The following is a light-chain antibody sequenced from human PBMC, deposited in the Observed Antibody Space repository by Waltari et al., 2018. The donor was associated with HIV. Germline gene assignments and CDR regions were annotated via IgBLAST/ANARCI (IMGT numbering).Light chain of an antibody. CDR2: LGS. Sequence: DIVMTQSPLSLPVTPGEPASISCRSSQSLLHSNGYSYLDWYLQKPGQSPQLLIYLGSNRASGVPDRFSGSGSGTGFTLKISRVEAEDAGMYYCMQGRQTPQVTFGGGTKVEIK. J-gene: IGKJ4*01. V-gene: IGKV2-28*01. CDR3: MQGRQTPQVT. CDR1: QSLLHSNGYSY.